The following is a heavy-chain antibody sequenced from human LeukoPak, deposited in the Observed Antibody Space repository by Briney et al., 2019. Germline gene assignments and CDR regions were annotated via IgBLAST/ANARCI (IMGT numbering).Heavy chain of an antibody. CDR3: ARFSGWDIVVVPAADLFDY. Sequence: ASVKVSCKASGYTFTSYGISWVRQAPGQGLEWMGWIGAYNGNTNYAQKLQGRVTMTTDTSTSTAYMELRSLRSDDTAVYYCARFSGWDIVVVPAADLFDYWGQGTLVTVSS. J-gene: IGHJ4*02. CDR2: IGAYNGNT. D-gene: IGHD2-2*01. V-gene: IGHV1-18*04. CDR1: GYTFTSYG.